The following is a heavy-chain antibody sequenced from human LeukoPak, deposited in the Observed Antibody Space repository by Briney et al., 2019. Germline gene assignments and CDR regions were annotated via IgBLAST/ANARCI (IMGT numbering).Heavy chain of an antibody. D-gene: IGHD3-3*01. V-gene: IGHV3-30-3*01. CDR3: ARGRGLGVVSPYFDY. CDR1: GFTFNNYA. CDR2: ISYDGSNK. J-gene: IGHJ4*02. Sequence: GGSLRLSCAASGFTFNNYAMHWVRQAPGKGLEWVAVISYDGSNKYYAASVKGRFTISRDNSKNTLYLQMNSLRAEDTAVYYCARGRGLGVVSPYFDYWGQGTLVTVSS.